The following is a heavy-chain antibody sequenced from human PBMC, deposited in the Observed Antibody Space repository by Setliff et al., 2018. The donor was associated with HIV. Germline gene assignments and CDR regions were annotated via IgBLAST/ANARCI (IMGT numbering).Heavy chain of an antibody. CDR1: GLDFTDSV. D-gene: IGHD5-12*01. V-gene: IGHV1-58*02. CDR3: AIRPSGYASGQFAA. CDR2: IILDSGHT. J-gene: IGHJ5*02. Sequence: WASVKVSCKAPGLDFTDSVMQWVRLAGGQRLEWIGWIILDSGHTDYAQRFQGRVTITSDMSTSTGYMELSSLISEDTAMYYCAIRPSGYASGQFAAWGQGTLVTVSS.